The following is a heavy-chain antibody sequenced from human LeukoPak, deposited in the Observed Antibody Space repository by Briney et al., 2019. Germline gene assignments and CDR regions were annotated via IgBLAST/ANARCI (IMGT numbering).Heavy chain of an antibody. D-gene: IGHD2-15*01. CDR3: ARDHLVGGFQH. CDR1: GYTFTSYY. CDR2: INPSGGST. J-gene: IGHJ1*01. V-gene: IGHV1-46*01. Sequence: GASVKVSCKASGYTFTSYYMHWVRQAPGQGLEWMGIINPSGGSTSYAQKFQGRVTMTRDMSTSTVYMELSSLRSEDTAVYYCARDHLVGGFQHWGQGTLVTVSS.